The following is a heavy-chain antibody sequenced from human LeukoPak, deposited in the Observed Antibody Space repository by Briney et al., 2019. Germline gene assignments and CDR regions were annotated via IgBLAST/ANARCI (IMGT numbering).Heavy chain of an antibody. D-gene: IGHD2-15*01. J-gene: IGHJ4*02. CDR1: GYTLTGYS. CDR3: ARLGCSAGSCYFDY. CDR2: INPNSGGT. V-gene: IGHV1-2*06. Sequence: ASVKVSCKASGYTLTGYSMHWVRQAPGQGLEWMGRINPNSGGTNYAQNFQGRVTMTRDTSISTAYMELSRLRSDDTAVYYCARLGCSAGSCYFDYWGQGTLVTVSS.